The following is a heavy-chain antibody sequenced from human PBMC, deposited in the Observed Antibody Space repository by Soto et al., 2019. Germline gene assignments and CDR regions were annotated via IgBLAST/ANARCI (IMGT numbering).Heavy chain of an antibody. D-gene: IGHD3-9*01. J-gene: IGHJ1*01. CDR2: VSYDGVNK. V-gene: IGHV3-30-3*01. Sequence: QVQLVESGGGVVQPGRSLRLSCAASGFTFNSYAMHWVRQAPGKGLEWVTVVSYDGVNKYYADSVKGRFTISRDDSKNTLYLQMKSLRVEDTAVYYCVRGGATGQDLEHWGQGILVTVSS. CDR3: VRGGATGQDLEH. CDR1: GFTFNSYA.